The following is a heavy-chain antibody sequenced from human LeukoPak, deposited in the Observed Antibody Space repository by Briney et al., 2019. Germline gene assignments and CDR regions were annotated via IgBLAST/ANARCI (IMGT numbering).Heavy chain of an antibody. CDR2: MNPNSGNT. CDR1: GYTFTGYY. J-gene: IGHJ5*02. CDR3: ARVVAAAGSDWFDP. Sequence: GASVKVSCKASGYTFTGYYMHWVRQAPGQGLEWMGWMNPNSGNTGYAQKFQGRVTMTRNTSISTAYMELSSLRSEDTAVYYCARVVAAAGSDWFDPWGQGTLVTVSS. D-gene: IGHD6-13*01. V-gene: IGHV1-8*02.